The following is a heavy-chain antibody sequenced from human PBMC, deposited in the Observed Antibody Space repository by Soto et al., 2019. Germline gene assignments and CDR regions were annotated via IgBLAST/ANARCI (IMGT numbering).Heavy chain of an antibody. CDR3: ARDGRPGILGDNYYYYYGMDV. CDR1: GFTFSSYS. D-gene: IGHD3-16*01. Sequence: EVQLVESGGGLVKPGGSLRLSCAASGFTFSSYSMNWVRQAPGKGLEWVSSISSSSSYIYYADSVKGRFTISRDNAKNSLYLQMNSLRAEDTAVYYCARDGRPGILGDNYYYYYGMDVWGQGTTVTVSS. J-gene: IGHJ6*02. CDR2: ISSSSSYI. V-gene: IGHV3-21*01.